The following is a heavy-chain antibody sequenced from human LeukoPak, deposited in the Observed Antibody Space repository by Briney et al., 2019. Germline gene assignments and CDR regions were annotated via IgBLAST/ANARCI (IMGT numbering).Heavy chain of an antibody. V-gene: IGHV1-8*01. J-gene: IGHJ6*03. CDR3: ARAGVGYGDYGPHYYYYYYMDV. D-gene: IGHD4-17*01. Sequence: GASVKVSCKASGYTFTSYDINWVRQATGQGLEWMGWMNPNSGNTGYAQKFQGRVTMTRNTSISTAYMELSSLRSEDTAVYYCARAGVGYGDYGPHYYYYYYMDVWGKGTTVTISS. CDR2: MNPNSGNT. CDR1: GYTFTSYD.